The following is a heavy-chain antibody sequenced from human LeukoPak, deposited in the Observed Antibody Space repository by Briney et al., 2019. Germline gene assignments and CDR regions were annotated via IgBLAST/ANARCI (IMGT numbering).Heavy chain of an antibody. CDR1: GDSISSSSYY. D-gene: IGHD4/OR15-4a*01. Sequence: SETLSLTCNVSGDSISSSSYYWSWLRVPPGTGLEWIGSIYYAGSTYYNPSLKSRVTLSVDTSTNHFSLNIKSVTAADTAMYYCARGRRIVVLPGRGYFDLWGRGTLVTVSS. V-gene: IGHV4-39*02. J-gene: IGHJ2*01. CDR2: IYYAGST. CDR3: ARGRRIVVLPGRGYFDL.